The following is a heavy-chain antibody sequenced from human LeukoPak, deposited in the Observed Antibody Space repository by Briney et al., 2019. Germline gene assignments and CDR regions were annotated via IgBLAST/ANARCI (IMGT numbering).Heavy chain of an antibody. CDR2: ISAYNGNT. CDR1: GYTFTSYG. CDR3: ARYCSSTSCPWYFDY. V-gene: IGHV1-18*01. J-gene: IGHJ4*02. D-gene: IGHD2-2*01. Sequence: ASVKVSCKASGYTFTSYGISWVRQAPGQGLEWMGWISAYNGNTNYAQKLQGRVTMTTDTSTSTAYMELRSLRSDDTAVYYCARYCSSTSCPWYFDYWGQGTLVTVSS.